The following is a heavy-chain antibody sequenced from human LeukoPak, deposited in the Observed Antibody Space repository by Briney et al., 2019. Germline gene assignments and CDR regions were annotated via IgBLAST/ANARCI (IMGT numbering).Heavy chain of an antibody. CDR3: ARGVVVPAANVYYGMDV. CDR1: GGTFSSYA. D-gene: IGHD2-2*01. J-gene: IGHJ6*02. CDR2: IIPIFGTA. V-gene: IGHV1-69*13. Sequence: SVKVSCKASGGTFSSYAISWVRQAPGQGLEWMGGIIPIFGTANYAQKFQGRVTITADESASTACMELSSLRSEDTAVYYCARGVVVPAANVYYGMDVWGQGTTATVSS.